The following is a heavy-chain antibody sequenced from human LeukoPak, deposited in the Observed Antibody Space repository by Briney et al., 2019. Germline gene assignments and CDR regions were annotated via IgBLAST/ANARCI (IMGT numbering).Heavy chain of an antibody. D-gene: IGHD3-10*01. CDR2: ISTSSSYT. CDR1: GFTFSDYS. J-gene: IGHJ5*02. V-gene: IGHV3-11*05. CDR3: ARDRYYASGSYNWFDP. Sequence: PGGSLRLSCAASGFTFSDYSMSWMPHAPGKGLEWISYISTSSSYTNYGDSVKGRFTISRDNAKNSLYLQMNSLRDEDTAVYYCARDRYYASGSYNWFDPWGQGTLVTVSS.